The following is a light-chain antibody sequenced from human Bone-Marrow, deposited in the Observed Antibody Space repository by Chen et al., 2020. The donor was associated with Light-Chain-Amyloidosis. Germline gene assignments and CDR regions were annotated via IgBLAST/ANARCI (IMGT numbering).Light chain of an antibody. CDR3: QQYGTSPLT. V-gene: IGKV3-20*01. CDR2: GSS. CDR1: QTISSNY. J-gene: IGKJ4*01. Sequence: EIVLTQSPGTLSLSPGEGANLSCRASQTISSNYLTWYQQKFGQAPRLLIYGSSSRATGIPDRFTGSGSGTEFNLTINRLEPEDFAMYYCQQYGTSPLTFGGGTKVEIK.